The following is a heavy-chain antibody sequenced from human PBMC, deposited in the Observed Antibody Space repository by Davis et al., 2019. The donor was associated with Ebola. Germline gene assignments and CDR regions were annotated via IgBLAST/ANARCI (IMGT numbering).Heavy chain of an antibody. Sequence: ESLKISCAASGFTFSTYAMSWVRQPPGKGLEWIGEINHSGSTNYNPSLKSRVTISVDTSKNQFSLKLSSVTAADTAVYYCARDGVDTAMPRYYYMDVWGKGTTVTVSS. D-gene: IGHD5-18*01. V-gene: IGHV4-34*01. CDR1: GFTFSTYA. CDR2: INHSGST. CDR3: ARDGVDTAMPRYYYMDV. J-gene: IGHJ6*03.